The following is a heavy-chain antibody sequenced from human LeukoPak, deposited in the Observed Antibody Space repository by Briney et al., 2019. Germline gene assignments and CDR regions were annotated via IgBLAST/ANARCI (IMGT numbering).Heavy chain of an antibody. Sequence: GSLRLSCAASGFTFDDYAMHWVRQAPGKGLEWVSLISWEGDTTYYADSVRGRFTISRDNSKNSLYLQMNSLRTEDTAFYYCTRDTDYGSATNYFDYWGQGTLVSVSS. CDR3: TRDTDYGSATNYFDY. J-gene: IGHJ4*02. CDR1: GFTFDDYA. D-gene: IGHD3-10*01. V-gene: IGHV3-43*01. CDR2: ISWEGDTT.